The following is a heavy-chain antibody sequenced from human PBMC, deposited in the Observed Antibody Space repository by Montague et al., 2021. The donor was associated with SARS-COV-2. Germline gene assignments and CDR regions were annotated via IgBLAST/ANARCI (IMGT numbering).Heavy chain of an antibody. D-gene: IGHD2-15*01. CDR3: ARFETSKFYSSGMDV. J-gene: IGHJ6*02. CDR2: ISSESAYI. Sequence: SLRLSCAASGFTFQTYAMNWVRQAPGKRLEWVSSISSESAYIVYAESVRGRFTISRDNAQNLLYLQMNSLRAEDTAVYYCARFETSKFYSSGMDVWDQGTTVTVSS. V-gene: IGHV3-21*01. CDR1: GFTFQTYA.